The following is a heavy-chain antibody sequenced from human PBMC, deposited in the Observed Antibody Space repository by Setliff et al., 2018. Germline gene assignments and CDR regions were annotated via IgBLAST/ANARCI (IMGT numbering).Heavy chain of an antibody. CDR2: VYYSGYT. J-gene: IGHJ1*01. CDR1: GGSVSSASHY. V-gene: IGHV4-39*07. D-gene: IGHD3-10*01. CDR3: AKVDFTMIQGVIGH. Sequence: SETLSLTCTVSGGSVSSASHYWGWIRQAPGKAMEWIGSVYYSGYTYYKPSLQSRVTMSVDTSKNQFSLKLTSVTAADTAVYYCAKVDFTMIQGVIGHWGQGTLITVSS.